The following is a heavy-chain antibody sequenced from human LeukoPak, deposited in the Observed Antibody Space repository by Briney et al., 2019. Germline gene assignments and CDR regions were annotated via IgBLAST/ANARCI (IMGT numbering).Heavy chain of an antibody. J-gene: IGHJ6*02. D-gene: IGHD6-13*01. V-gene: IGHV6-1*01. CDR1: GDSVSSNSAA. CDR3: ARVRGEYSSNWYSNLGMDV. Sequence: SQTLSLTCAISGDSVSSNSAAWNWIRQSPSRGLEWLGRTYYRSKWYNDYAVSVKSRITINPDTSKNQFSLQLNSVTPEDTAVYYCARVRGEYSSNWYSNLGMDVWGQGTTVTVSS. CDR2: TYYRSKWYN.